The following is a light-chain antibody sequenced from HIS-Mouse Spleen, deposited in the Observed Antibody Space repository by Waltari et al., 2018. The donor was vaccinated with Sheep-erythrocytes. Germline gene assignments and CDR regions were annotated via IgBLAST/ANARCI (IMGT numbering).Light chain of an antibody. Sequence: DIVMTQSPLSLPVTPGEPASISCRSSQSLLHSNGYNYLDWYLQKPGQSPQLLIYLGSNRASGGPGRFRGSGSGTDFTLKISRVEAEDVGVYYSMQALQTPRTFGQGTKVEIK. CDR3: MQALQTPRT. V-gene: IGKV2-28*01. CDR2: LGS. J-gene: IGKJ1*01. CDR1: QSLLHSNGYNY.